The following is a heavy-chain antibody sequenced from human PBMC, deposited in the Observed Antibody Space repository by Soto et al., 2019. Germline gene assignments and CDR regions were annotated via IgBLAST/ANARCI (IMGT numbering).Heavy chain of an antibody. V-gene: IGHV1-69*02. CDR1: GGTFNTYT. D-gene: IGHD2-21*01. Sequence: QVQVVQSGAEVKKPESSVKVSCKPSGGTFNTYTVNWVRLAPGHGLEWMGRFIPILDMANYAQKFQDRVTILADRSTFTAYMELNSLTSDDPAVYYCAITYCRDNSCPRDFDFWGPGTRVTVSS. CDR3: AITYCRDNSCPRDFDF. J-gene: IGHJ4*02. CDR2: FIPILDMA.